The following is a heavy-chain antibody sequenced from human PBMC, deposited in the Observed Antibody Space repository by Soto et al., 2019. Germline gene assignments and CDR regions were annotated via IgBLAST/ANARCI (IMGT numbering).Heavy chain of an antibody. Sequence: GASVKVSCKASGGTFSSYAISWVRQAPGQGLEWMGGIIPIFGTANYAQKFQGRVTITADESTSTAYMELSSLRSEDTAVYYCASLVVPAAMSPSDYYYGMDVWGQGTTVTVSS. CDR2: IIPIFGTA. J-gene: IGHJ6*02. V-gene: IGHV1-69*13. D-gene: IGHD2-2*01. CDR1: GGTFSSYA. CDR3: ASLVVPAAMSPSDYYYGMDV.